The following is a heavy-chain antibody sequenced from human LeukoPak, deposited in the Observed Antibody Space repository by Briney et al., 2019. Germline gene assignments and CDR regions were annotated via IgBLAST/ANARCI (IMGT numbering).Heavy chain of an antibody. Sequence: GGSLRLSCAASKSTFSSFAITWVRQAPGKGLEWVSSISGSGHSTYYADSVRGRFTISRDNSKNTLYLQMNSLRAEDTAVYYCAKDPNGDYVGAFDMWGLGTMVTVSS. CDR1: KSTFSSFA. CDR2: ISGSGHST. CDR3: AKDPNGDYVGAFDM. J-gene: IGHJ3*02. D-gene: IGHD4-17*01. V-gene: IGHV3-23*01.